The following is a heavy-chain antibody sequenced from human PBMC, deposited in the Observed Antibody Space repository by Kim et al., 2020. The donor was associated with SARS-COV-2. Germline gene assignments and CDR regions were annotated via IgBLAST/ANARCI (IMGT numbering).Heavy chain of an antibody. CDR2: INHSGST. CDR3: ARGTVQKYSGSYYGAFDI. J-gene: IGHJ3*02. V-gene: IGHV4-34*01. D-gene: IGHD1-26*01. CDR1: GGSFSGYY. Sequence: SETLSLTCAVYGGSFSGYYWSWIRQPPGKGLEWIGEINHSGSTNYNPSLKSRVTISVDTSKNQFSLKLSSVTAADTAVYYCARGTVQKYSGSYYGAFDIWGQGTMVTVSS.